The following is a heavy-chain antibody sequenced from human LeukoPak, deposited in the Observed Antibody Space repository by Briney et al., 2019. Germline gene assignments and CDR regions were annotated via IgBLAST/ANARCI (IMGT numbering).Heavy chain of an antibody. D-gene: IGHD6-19*01. CDR3: ASGVSGWYYFDY. Sequence: SQTLSLTCTVSGGSISSYYWSWIRQPPGKGLEWIGYIYYSGSTNYNPSLKSQVTISVDTSKNQFSLKLSSVTAADTAVYYCASGVSGWYYFDYWGQGTLVTVSS. V-gene: IGHV4-59*01. CDR2: IYYSGST. CDR1: GGSISSYY. J-gene: IGHJ4*02.